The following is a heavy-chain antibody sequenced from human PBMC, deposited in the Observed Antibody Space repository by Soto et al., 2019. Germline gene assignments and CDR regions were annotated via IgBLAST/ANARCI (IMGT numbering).Heavy chain of an antibody. V-gene: IGHV4-4*07. Sequence: SETLSPTCTVSGGSISSYYWSWIRQPAGKGLEWIGRIYTSGRTNYNPSLKSRVTMSVATSKNQFSLKLSSVTAADTAVYYCASDRLHNFWSGYYSYYYYAMDVWGQGTTVTVSS. J-gene: IGHJ6*02. CDR1: GGSISSYY. CDR2: IYTSGRT. D-gene: IGHD3-3*01. CDR3: ASDRLHNFWSGYYSYYYYAMDV.